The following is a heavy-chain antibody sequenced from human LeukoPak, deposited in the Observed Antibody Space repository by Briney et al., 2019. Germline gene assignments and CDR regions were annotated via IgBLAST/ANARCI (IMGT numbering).Heavy chain of an antibody. CDR1: GFTFSNYC. J-gene: IGHJ5*02. Sequence: GGPLRLSCEASGFTFSNYCIHWVRHPPGKGLVWVSRIYVDGRTTNYADSVKGRFTISRDNAKNTVYLEMNGLSVEDTATYYCIRDFRSADLWGQGTLVTVTS. CDR3: IRDFRSADL. V-gene: IGHV3-74*01. CDR2: IYVDGRTT.